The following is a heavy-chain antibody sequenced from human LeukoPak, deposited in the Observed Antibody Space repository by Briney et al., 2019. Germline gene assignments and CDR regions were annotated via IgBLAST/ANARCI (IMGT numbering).Heavy chain of an antibody. V-gene: IGHV4-4*02. CDR1: GGSISSSNW. D-gene: IGHD3-9*01. J-gene: IGHJ4*02. CDR2: IYHSGST. Sequence: PSGTLSLTCAVSGGSISSSNWWSWVRQPPGKGLEWIGEIYHSGSTNYNPSLKSRVTISVDKSKNQLSLKLSSVTAADTAVYYCARERYFDWFRYFDYWGQGTLVTVSS. CDR3: ARERYFDWFRYFDY.